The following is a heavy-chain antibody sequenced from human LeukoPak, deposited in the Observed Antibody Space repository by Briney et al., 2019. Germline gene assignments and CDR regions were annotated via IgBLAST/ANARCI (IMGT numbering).Heavy chain of an antibody. V-gene: IGHV4-39*01. D-gene: IGHD3-22*01. CDR3: ASPRSDYADDSSGDYFDY. CDR1: GGSISSSSYY. Sequence: SETLSLTCTVSGGSISSSSYYWGWIRQPPGKGLEWIGSIYYSGSIYYNPSLKSRVTISVDTSKNQFSLKLSSVTAAVTAVYYCASPRSDYADDSSGDYFDYWGQGTLVTVSS. CDR2: IYYSGSI. J-gene: IGHJ4*02.